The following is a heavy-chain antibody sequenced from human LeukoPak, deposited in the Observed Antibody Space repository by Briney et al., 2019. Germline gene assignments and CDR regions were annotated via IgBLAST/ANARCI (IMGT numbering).Heavy chain of an antibody. CDR1: GFTFSGDW. V-gene: IGHV3-74*01. D-gene: IGHD5-18*01. Sequence: PGGSLRLSCAVSGFTFSGDWMHWVRQAPGKGLVWVSRSNSDGSTTFYADSVKGRFTISRDNAKNTLYLQMNSLRAEGTAVYYCARGRFSYGGDYWGQGTLVTVSS. J-gene: IGHJ4*02. CDR3: ARGRFSYGGDY. CDR2: SNSDGSTT.